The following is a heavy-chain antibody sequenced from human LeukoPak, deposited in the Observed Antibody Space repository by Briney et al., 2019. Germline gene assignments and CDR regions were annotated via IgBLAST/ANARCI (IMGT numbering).Heavy chain of an antibody. Sequence: GGSLRLSCAPSGFTFSSYEMNWVRQAPGEGLEWVSYISSSGSTIYYAHSAKGGFTISRTHPKNSLSRRINILRAEDPAVYYLAELGIAMIGGVWGKGTTVTISS. CDR1: GFTFSSYE. D-gene: IGHD3-10*02. CDR3: AELGIAMIGGV. J-gene: IGHJ6*04. CDR2: ISSSGSTI. V-gene: IGHV3-48*03.